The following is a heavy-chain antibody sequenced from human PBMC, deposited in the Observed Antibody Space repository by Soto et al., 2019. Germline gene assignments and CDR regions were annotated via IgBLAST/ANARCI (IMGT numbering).Heavy chain of an antibody. V-gene: IGHV4-59*01. D-gene: IGHD6-6*01. Sequence: SDTLSLTCTVSGDSISSYYCSWIRQPPGKGLEWIGYIYYSGSTNYNPSLKSRVTISVDTSKNQFSLKLSSVTAADTAVYYCASARSYYYGMDVWGQGTTVTV. CDR1: GDSISSYY. CDR2: IYYSGST. CDR3: ASARSYYYGMDV. J-gene: IGHJ6*02.